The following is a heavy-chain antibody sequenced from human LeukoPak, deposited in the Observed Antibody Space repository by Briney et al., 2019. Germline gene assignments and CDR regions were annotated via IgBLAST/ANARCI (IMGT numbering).Heavy chain of an antibody. CDR1: GGSVSSNSYY. CDR2: IYDSGST. D-gene: IGHD4-17*01. CDR3: ARGGTTVTPGLLWFDP. Sequence: SETLSLTCIVSGGSVSSNSYYWSWIRQPPGKGLEWIGYIYDSGSTNYNPSLKSRVTISVDTSKNQFSLKLSSVTAADTAVYYCARGGTTVTPGLLWFDPWGQGTLVTVSS. J-gene: IGHJ5*02. V-gene: IGHV4-61*01.